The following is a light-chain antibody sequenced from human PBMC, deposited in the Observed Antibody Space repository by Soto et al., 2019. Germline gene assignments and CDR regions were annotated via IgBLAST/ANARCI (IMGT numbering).Light chain of an antibody. CDR1: SSDFGGYNY. CDR3: SSYAGSNNWV. CDR2: EVS. V-gene: IGLV2-8*01. Sequence: QFALTQPPSASGSPGQSVTISCTGTSSDFGGYNYVSWYQQHPGKAPKLMIYEVSKRPSGVPDRFSGSKSGNTASLTVSGLQADDEADYYCSSYAGSNNWVFGGGTKLTVL. J-gene: IGLJ3*02.